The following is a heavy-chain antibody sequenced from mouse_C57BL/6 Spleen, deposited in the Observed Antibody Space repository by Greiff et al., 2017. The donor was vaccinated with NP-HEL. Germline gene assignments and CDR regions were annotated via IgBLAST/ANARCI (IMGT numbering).Heavy chain of an antibody. D-gene: IGHD3-3*01. J-gene: IGHJ4*01. CDR3: AREGPAWDRGGYAMDY. Sequence: QVQLQQSGAELMKPGASVKLSCKATGYTFTGYWIEWVKQRPGHGLEWIGEILPGSGSTNYNEKFKGKATLTADTSSNTAYMHLSSLTTEDSAIYYCAREGPAWDRGGYAMDYWGQGTSVTVSS. V-gene: IGHV1-9*01. CDR2: ILPGSGST. CDR1: GYTFTGYW.